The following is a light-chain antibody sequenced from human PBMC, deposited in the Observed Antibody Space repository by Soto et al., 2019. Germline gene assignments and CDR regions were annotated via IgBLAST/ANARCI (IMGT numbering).Light chain of an antibody. Sequence: DIRMTQSPSTLSASLGDRVTITCRASQSITTWLAWYQQTPGKAPKLLIYQASTLQSGVPSRFSGSGSGTEFTLTISSLQPDDSATYYCLQYNTFWTFGQGTKVEIK. CDR2: QAS. J-gene: IGKJ1*01. CDR1: QSITTW. CDR3: LQYNTFWT. V-gene: IGKV1-5*03.